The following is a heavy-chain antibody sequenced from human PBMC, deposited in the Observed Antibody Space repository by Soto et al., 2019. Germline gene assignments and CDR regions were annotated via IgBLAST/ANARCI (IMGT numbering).Heavy chain of an antibody. CDR1: GDSLRRGFHH. Sequence: QVQLQESGSGLLKPSQTLSLDCSVSGDSLRRGFHHWSWIRQTPGKGLQLIGYIDTNGDTHYDPSLRNRLNMSIVTTESRFSLKVTSVTAADTAVYYCARGTVYYCPNDKCGFFFVHWGQGALVTVTS. CDR2: IDTNGDT. V-gene: IGHV4-31*03. J-gene: IGHJ4*02. CDR3: ARGTVYYCPNDKCGFFFVH. D-gene: IGHD2-8*01.